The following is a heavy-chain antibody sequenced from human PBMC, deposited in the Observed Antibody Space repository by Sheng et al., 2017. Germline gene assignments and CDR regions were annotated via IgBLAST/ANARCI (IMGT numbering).Heavy chain of an antibody. Sequence: EVQLLESGGGLVQPGGSLRLSCAASGFTFSSYAMSWVRQAPGKGLEWVSAISGSGGSTYYADSVKGRFTISRDNSKNTLYLQMNSLRAEDTAVYYCAKDTYYYDSSAPRAFDIWGQGTIGHRLF. J-gene: IGHJ3*02. CDR1: GFTFSSYA. CDR2: ISGSGGST. V-gene: IGHV3-23*01. CDR3: AKDTYYYDSSAPRAFDI. D-gene: IGHD3-22*01.